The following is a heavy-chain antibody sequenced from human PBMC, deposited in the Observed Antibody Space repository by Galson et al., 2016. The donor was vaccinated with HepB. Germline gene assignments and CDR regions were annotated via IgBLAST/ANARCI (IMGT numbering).Heavy chain of an antibody. Sequence: SLRLSCAASGFTFNDYAMSWVRQAPGKGLEWVSIISGSATSTYFADSVKGRFSTSRDNFKNTLSLQINNLGGEDTAVYYCAKDRGGRVYFYVMDVWGQGTTVIVSS. CDR1: GFTFNDYA. J-gene: IGHJ6*02. V-gene: IGHV3-23*01. CDR3: AKDRGGRVYFYVMDV. D-gene: IGHD3-10*01. CDR2: ISGSATST.